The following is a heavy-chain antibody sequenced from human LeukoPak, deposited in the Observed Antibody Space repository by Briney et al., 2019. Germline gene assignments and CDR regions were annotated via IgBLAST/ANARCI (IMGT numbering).Heavy chain of an antibody. Sequence: GGSLRLSCAASGLGISIFEMSWVRQAPGKGLEWVSFISPDTRAIHYADSVKGRFTISRDSATNSLYLQMNNLRSEDTAVYYCATSLSGWFGPSANHWGQGALVTVSS. CDR1: GLGISIFE. V-gene: IGHV3-48*03. J-gene: IGHJ5*02. CDR3: ATSLSGWFGPSANH. D-gene: IGHD6-19*01. CDR2: ISPDTRAI.